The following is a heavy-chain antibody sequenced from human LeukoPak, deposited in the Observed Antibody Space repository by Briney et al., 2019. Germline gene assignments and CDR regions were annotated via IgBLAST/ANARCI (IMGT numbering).Heavy chain of an antibody. J-gene: IGHJ4*02. D-gene: IGHD3-10*01. CDR1: GGTFSSYA. Sequence: SVKVSCKASGGTFSSYAISWVRQAPGQGLEWMGRIIPILGIANYAQKFQGRVTITAGKSTSTAYMELSSLRSEDTAVYYCARDAGMVRGVIHFDYWGQGTLVTVSS. CDR2: IIPILGIA. CDR3: ARDAGMVRGVIHFDY. V-gene: IGHV1-69*04.